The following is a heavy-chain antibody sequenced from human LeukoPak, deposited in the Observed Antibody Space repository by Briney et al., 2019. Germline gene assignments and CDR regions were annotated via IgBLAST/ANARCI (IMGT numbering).Heavy chain of an antibody. CDR1: GFTFSNAW. Sequence: PGGSLRLSCAASGFTFSNAWMSWVRQAPGKRLVWVSCIKSDGSSTRYADSVKGRFSISRDNAKNTLYLQMNSLRGEDTAVYYCTRDGGGYYFDYWGQGSLVTVSS. CDR3: TRDGGGYYFDY. V-gene: IGHV3-74*01. CDR2: IKSDGSST. J-gene: IGHJ4*02. D-gene: IGHD3-10*01.